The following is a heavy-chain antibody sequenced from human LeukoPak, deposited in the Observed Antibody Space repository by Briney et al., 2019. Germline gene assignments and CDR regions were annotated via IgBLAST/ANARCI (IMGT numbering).Heavy chain of an antibody. CDR3: ARRPRGVIIKTWFDS. CDR2: ISHSGSA. Sequence: SETLSLTCTVSGYSISSGYYWGWIRQPPGKGLEWIGEISHSGSANYNPSLKSRVTILLDTSKNQFSLNLSSVTAADTAVYYCARRPRGVIIKTWFDSWGQGTLVTVSS. D-gene: IGHD3-10*01. V-gene: IGHV4-38-2*02. J-gene: IGHJ5*01. CDR1: GYSISSGYY.